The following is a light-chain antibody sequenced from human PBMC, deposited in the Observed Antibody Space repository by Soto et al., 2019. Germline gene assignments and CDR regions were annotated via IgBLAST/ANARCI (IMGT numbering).Light chain of an antibody. J-gene: IGKJ2*01. CDR2: GAS. V-gene: IGKV3-15*01. CDR3: QQYNNWPPWYT. CDR1: QSVSSN. Sequence: EIVMTQSPATPSVSPGERATLSCRASQSVSSNLAWYQQKPGQAPRLLIYGASTRATGIPARFSGSGSGTEFTLTISSLQSEDFAVYYCQQYNNWPPWYTFGQGTKLEIK.